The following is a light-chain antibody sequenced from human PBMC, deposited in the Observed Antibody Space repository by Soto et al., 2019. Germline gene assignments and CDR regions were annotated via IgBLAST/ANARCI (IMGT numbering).Light chain of an antibody. CDR1: QSVSSN. CDR2: GAS. J-gene: IGKJ2*01. CDR3: QQYNNWPPYT. V-gene: IGKV3-15*01. Sequence: EIVMTQSTATLSVSPGERATLSCRASQSVSSNLAWYQQKPGQAPRLLIYGASTRATGIPARFSGSGSGTEFTLTISSLQSEDFAVYYWQQYNNWPPYTFGQGTKLEIK.